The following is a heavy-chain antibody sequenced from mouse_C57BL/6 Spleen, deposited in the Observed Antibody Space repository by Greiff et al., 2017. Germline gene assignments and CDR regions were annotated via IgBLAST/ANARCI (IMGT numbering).Heavy chain of an antibody. J-gene: IGHJ2*01. V-gene: IGHV5-16*01. CDR2: INYDGSST. CDR3: ARDPSSGLDY. CDR1: GFTFSDYY. D-gene: IGHD3-2*02. Sequence: EVKLMESEGGLVQPGSSMKLSCTASGFTFSDYYMAWVRQVPEKGLEWVANINYDGSSTYYLDSLKSRFIISRDNAKNILYLQMSSLKSEDTATYYCARDPSSGLDYWGQGTTLTVSS.